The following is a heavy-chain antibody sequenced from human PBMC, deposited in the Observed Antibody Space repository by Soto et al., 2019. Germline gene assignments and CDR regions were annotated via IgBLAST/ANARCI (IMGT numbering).Heavy chain of an antibody. CDR3: GRNYYDSSGYYQALGAFDI. V-gene: IGHV1-46*03. CDR1: GYTFTSYY. Sequence: ASVKVSCKASGYTFTSYYMHWVRQAPGQGLEWMGIINPSGGSTSYAQKFQGRVTMTRDTSTSTVYMELSSLRSEDTAVYHCGRNYYDSSGYYQALGAFDIWGQGTMVTVSS. D-gene: IGHD3-22*01. J-gene: IGHJ3*02. CDR2: INPSGGST.